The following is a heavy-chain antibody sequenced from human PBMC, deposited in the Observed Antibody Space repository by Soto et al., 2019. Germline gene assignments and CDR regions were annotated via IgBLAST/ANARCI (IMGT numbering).Heavy chain of an antibody. CDR1: GYTFTSYA. V-gene: IGHV1-3*01. CDR3: AKDYYDSSGYYPPALLFDY. D-gene: IGHD3-22*01. Sequence: ASVKVSCKASGYTFTSYAMHWVRQAPGQRLEWMGWINAGNGNTKYSQKFQGRVTITRDTSASTAYMELSSLISEDTAVYYCAKDYYDSSGYYPPALLFDYWGQGTLVTVSS. CDR2: INAGNGNT. J-gene: IGHJ4*02.